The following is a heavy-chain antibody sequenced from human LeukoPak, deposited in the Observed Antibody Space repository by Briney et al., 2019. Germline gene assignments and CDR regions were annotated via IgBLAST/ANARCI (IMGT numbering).Heavy chain of an antibody. D-gene: IGHD6-19*01. J-gene: IGHJ4*02. Sequence: GGSLRLSCAASGFIFSSQWMGWVRQAPGKGLEWVANVNQGGTEKFYVASVKGRFSISRDNAENSLYLQMNSLRAEDTAVYYCARAIKAVAGTFHRDYYFDYWGQGTLVTVSS. V-gene: IGHV3-7*01. CDR1: GFIFSSQW. CDR3: ARAIKAVAGTFHRDYYFDY. CDR2: VNQGGTEK.